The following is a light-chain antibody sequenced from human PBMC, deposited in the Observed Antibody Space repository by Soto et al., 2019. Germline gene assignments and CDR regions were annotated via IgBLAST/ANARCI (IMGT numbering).Light chain of an antibody. V-gene: IGKV1-13*02. CDR2: DAS. Sequence: AIQLTQSPSSLSASVGHRVTVPCRASQGMTSALAWYQQRPGKAPKLLIYDASSLVSGVPSRLSCCRSGADFTLTINSPQPEEYATFCCQQFYTYSFGQGTNLQIK. CDR1: QGMTSA. CDR3: QQFYTYS. J-gene: IGKJ2*03.